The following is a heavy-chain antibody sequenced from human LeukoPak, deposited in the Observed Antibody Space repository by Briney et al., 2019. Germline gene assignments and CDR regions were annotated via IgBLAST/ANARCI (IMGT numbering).Heavy chain of an antibody. J-gene: IGHJ6*02. CDR2: ISSTATTI. CDR1: GFSFTTYS. Sequence: PGGSLRLSCAASGFSFTTYSINWVCQAPGKGLEWVSYISSTATTIYYADSVKGRFTISRDNAINSVYLQMNSLRVEDTAVYYCARDRVGGRYYYGMDVRGQGTTVTVSS. D-gene: IGHD3-16*01. V-gene: IGHV3-48*04. CDR3: ARDRVGGRYYYGMDV.